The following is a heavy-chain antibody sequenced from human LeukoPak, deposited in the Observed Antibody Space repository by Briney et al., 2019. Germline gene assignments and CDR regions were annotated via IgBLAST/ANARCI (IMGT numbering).Heavy chain of an antibody. V-gene: IGHV5-51*01. J-gene: IGHJ4*02. Sequence: GESLKISCKGSGYRFTSYWIGWVRQMPGKGLEWLGIIYPGDSDTRYSPSFQGQVTISADKSISTAYLQWSSLKASDTAMYYCARQRRGYSGYDCFDYWGQGTLVTVSS. D-gene: IGHD5-12*01. CDR1: GYRFTSYW. CDR2: IYPGDSDT. CDR3: ARQRRGYSGYDCFDY.